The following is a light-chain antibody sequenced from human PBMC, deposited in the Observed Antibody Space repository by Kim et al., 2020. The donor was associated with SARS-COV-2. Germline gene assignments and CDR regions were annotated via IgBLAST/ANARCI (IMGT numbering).Light chain of an antibody. J-gene: IGKJ3*01. CDR3: QQANSYPFT. V-gene: IGKV1-5*01. Sequence: DIQMTQSPSTLSASVGDRVTITCRASQSISGWLAWYQQNPGKAPKLLIYEASHLETGVPSRFSGTGSETEFTLTISSLQPEDFATYICQQANSYPFTFGPGTKVDIK. CDR2: EAS. CDR1: QSISGW.